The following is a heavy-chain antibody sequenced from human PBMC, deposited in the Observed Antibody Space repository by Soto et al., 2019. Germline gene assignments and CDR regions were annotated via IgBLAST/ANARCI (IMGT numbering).Heavy chain of an antibody. CDR1: GFTFSSYA. J-gene: IGHJ6*03. Sequence: EVQLLESGGGLVQPGGSLRLSCAASGFTFSSYAMSWVRQAPGKGLEWVSAISGSGGSTYYADSVKGRFTISRDNSKNTRYLQMNSLRAEDTAVYYCAKGRYYYYYMDVWGKGTTVTVSS. V-gene: IGHV3-23*01. CDR2: ISGSGGST. CDR3: AKGRYYYYYMDV.